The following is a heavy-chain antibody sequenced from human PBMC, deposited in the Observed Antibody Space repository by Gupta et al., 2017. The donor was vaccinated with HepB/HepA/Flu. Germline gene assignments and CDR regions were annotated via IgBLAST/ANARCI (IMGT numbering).Heavy chain of an antibody. V-gene: IGHV3-7*01. CDR2: IKQDGSEK. D-gene: IGHD2/OR15-2a*01. CDR3: ARGSGSTTRALDI. J-gene: IGHJ3*02. CDR1: GFTFSSHW. Sequence: EVQLVESGGGLVQPGGSLRLSCAASGFTFSSHWVNWVRQAPGKGLEWVANIKQDGSEKKYVDSVKGRFIISRDNAKDSMYLQMNSLRAEDTAVYYCARGSGSTTRALDIWGQGTRVTVSS.